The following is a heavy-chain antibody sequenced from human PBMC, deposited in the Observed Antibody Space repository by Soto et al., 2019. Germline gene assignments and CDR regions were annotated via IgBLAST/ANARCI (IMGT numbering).Heavy chain of an antibody. D-gene: IGHD3-22*01. CDR3: ARDSSGFSTLAFDP. V-gene: IGHV4-59*01. CDR2: IYYSGST. Sequence: QVQLQESGPGLVKPSETLSLTCTVSGGSISSYYWSWIRQPPGKGLERIGYIYYSGSTNYNPSLKRRVTISVDTSKNQFSLKLSSVAAADTAVYYCARDSSGFSTLAFDPWGQGTLVTVSS. J-gene: IGHJ5*02. CDR1: GGSISSYY.